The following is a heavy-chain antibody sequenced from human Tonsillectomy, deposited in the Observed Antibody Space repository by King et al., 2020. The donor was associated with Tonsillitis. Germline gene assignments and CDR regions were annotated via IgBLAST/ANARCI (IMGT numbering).Heavy chain of an antibody. CDR2: ITRSSRYT. CDR1: GFTFSNYS. CDR3: ARDGGIVVAAAMMDYYYYGMDV. V-gene: IGHV3-21*01. J-gene: IGHJ6*02. Sequence: DVQLVESGGGLVKPGGSLRLSCAASGFTFSNYSMNWVRQSPGKGLEWVSSITRSSRYTFYADSVKGRFTISRDNAKNSLYLQMNSLRAEDTAVYYCARDGGIVVAAAMMDYYYYGMDVWGQGTTVTVSS. D-gene: IGHD2-2*01.